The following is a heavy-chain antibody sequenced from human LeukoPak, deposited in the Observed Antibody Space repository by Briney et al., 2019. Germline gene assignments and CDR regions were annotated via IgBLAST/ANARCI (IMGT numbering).Heavy chain of an antibody. V-gene: IGHV3-7*01. Sequence: GGSLRLSCAASGFTFSSYEMNWVRQAPGKGLEWVANIKQDGSEKYYVDSVKGRFTISRDNAKNSLYLQMNSLRAEDTAVYYCARAWTLAFDIWGQGTMVTVSS. CDR3: ARAWTLAFDI. CDR1: GFTFSSYE. CDR2: IKQDGSEK. D-gene: IGHD3/OR15-3a*01. J-gene: IGHJ3*02.